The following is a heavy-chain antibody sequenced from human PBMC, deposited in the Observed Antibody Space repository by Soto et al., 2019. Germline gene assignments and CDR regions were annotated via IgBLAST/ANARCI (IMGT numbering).Heavy chain of an antibody. J-gene: IGHJ6*02. D-gene: IGHD6-13*01. V-gene: IGHV4-59*08. CDR3: ARLGRYSSNHYYYGMDV. Sequence: QVQLQESGPGLVKPSETLSLTCTVSGGSISSYYWSWIRQPPGKGLEWIGYNYYSGSTNYNPSLKSGLTISEDTSKNHFSLKLSSVTAADTAVYYWARLGRYSSNHYYYGMDVWGQGTTVTVSS. CDR2: NYYSGST. CDR1: GGSISSYY.